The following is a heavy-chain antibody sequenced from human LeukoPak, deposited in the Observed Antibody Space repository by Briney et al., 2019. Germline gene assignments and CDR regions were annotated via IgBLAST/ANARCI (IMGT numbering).Heavy chain of an antibody. Sequence: ASVKVSCKASGGTFSSYAISWVRQAPGQGLEWMGRIIPILGIANYAQKFQGRVTITADKSTSTAYMELSSLRSDDTAVYYCARDRRGYCSSTSCYMDPRPFDPWGQGTLVTVSS. CDR2: IIPILGIA. V-gene: IGHV1-69*04. D-gene: IGHD2-2*02. J-gene: IGHJ5*02. CDR3: ARDRRGYCSSTSCYMDPRPFDP. CDR1: GGTFSSYA.